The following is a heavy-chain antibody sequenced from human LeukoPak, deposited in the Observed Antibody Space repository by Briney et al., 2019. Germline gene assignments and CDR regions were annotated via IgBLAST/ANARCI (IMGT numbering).Heavy chain of an antibody. V-gene: IGHV3-23*01. CDR3: AKDGVAVVGPFDY. Sequence: GGSLRLSCAASGFTFSSYAMSWVRQAPGKGLEWVSGISGSGGSTYYADSVKGRFTISRGNSEKTLHLQMNSLRAEDTAVYYCAKDGVAVVGPFDYWGQGTLVTVSS. CDR1: GFTFSSYA. CDR2: ISGSGGST. J-gene: IGHJ4*02. D-gene: IGHD6-19*01.